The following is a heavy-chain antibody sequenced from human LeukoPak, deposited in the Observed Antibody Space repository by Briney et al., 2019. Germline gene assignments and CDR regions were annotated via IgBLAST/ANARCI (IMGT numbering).Heavy chain of an antibody. J-gene: IGHJ3*02. V-gene: IGHV4-30-2*01. CDR3: ARSAVDIITMIVVDAFDI. CDR2: INHSGST. CDR1: GGSISSGGYS. Sequence: SQTLSLTCAVSGGSISSGGYSWSWIRQPPGKGLEWIGYINHSGSTNYNPSLKSRVTISVDTSKNQFSLKLSSVTAADTAVYYCARSAVDIITMIVVDAFDIWGQGTMVTVSS. D-gene: IGHD3-22*01.